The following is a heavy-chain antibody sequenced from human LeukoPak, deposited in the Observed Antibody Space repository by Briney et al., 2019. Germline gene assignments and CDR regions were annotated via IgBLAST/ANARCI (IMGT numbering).Heavy chain of an antibody. CDR3: ARGSGSYGY. D-gene: IGHD3-10*01. CDR1: GFIFNNYW. Sequence: GGSLRLSCAASGFIFNNYWMSWVRQAPGKGLEWVANIKQDGSDKYYVDSVEGRFTISRDDAKNSLYLQMNSLRAEDSAMYYCARGSGSYGYWGQGTLVTVSS. J-gene: IGHJ4*02. CDR2: IKQDGSDK. V-gene: IGHV3-7*03.